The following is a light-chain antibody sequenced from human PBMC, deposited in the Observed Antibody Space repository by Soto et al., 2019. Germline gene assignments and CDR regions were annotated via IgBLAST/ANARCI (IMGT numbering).Light chain of an antibody. J-gene: IGKJ5*01. Sequence: EVVLTQSPATLSLSPGEGATLSCRASRDVGIYLAWYRQKPGQAPRLLIYDTSNRATGIPPRFSGSGSGTDFTLTISSLEPEDFAVYYCQQRYSWPPITFGQGTRLE. V-gene: IGKV3-11*01. CDR1: RDVGIY. CDR2: DTS. CDR3: QQRYSWPPIT.